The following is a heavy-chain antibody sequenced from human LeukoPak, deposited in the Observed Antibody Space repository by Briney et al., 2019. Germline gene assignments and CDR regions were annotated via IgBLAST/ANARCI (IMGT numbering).Heavy chain of an antibody. CDR3: ARVYLERLTAGYFDH. Sequence: GGSLRLSCAASGFTFSTYAMNWVRQAPGKGLEWVAVISDDGRHNYYADSVKGRFTISRDNSKSTVYLQMNSLRDDDSAAYFCARVYLERLTAGYFDHWGQGTQVTVSP. CDR1: GFTFSTYA. V-gene: IGHV3-30*04. D-gene: IGHD2-8*01. J-gene: IGHJ4*02. CDR2: ISDDGRHN.